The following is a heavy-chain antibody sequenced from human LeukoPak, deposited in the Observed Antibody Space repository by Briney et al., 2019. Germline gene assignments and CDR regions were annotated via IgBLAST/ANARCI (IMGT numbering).Heavy chain of an antibody. D-gene: IGHD2-2*02. CDR1: GYTFTDDY. CDR3: ALAALYLDDAFDI. CDR2: INPNSGGT. J-gene: IGHJ3*02. V-gene: IGHV1-2*02. Sequence: GASVKVSCKASGYTFTDDYMHWVRQAPGQGLEWMGWINPNSGGTNYAQKFQGRVTMTRDTSISTAYMELSRLRSDDTAVYYCALAALYLDDAFDIWGQGTMVTVSS.